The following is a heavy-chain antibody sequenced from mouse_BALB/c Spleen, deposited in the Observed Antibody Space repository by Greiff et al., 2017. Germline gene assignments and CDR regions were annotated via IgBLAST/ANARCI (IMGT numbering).Heavy chain of an antibody. CDR3: TNYGSSYDAMDY. CDR2: IRLKSNNYAT. Sequence: EVMLVESGGGLVQPGGSMKLSCVASGFTFSNYWMNWVRQSPEKGLEWVAEIRLKSNNYATHYAESVKGRFTISRDDSKSSVYLQMNNLRAEDTGIYYCTNYGSSYDAMDYWGQGTSVTVSS. V-gene: IGHV6-6*02. CDR1: GFTFSNYW. J-gene: IGHJ4*01. D-gene: IGHD1-1*01.